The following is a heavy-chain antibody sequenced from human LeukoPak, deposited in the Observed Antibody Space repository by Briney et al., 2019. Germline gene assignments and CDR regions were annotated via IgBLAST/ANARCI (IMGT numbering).Heavy chain of an antibody. CDR2: VYHSGST. CDR3: ARDRYGDYPFDP. V-gene: IGHV4-30-2*01. D-gene: IGHD4-17*01. J-gene: IGHJ5*02. CDR1: GGSISGGGYS. Sequence: PSETLSLTCAVSGGSISGGGYSWSWIRQPPGKGLEWIGYVYHSGSTYYNPSLKSRVTISVDRSKNQFSLKLSSVTAADTAVYYCARDRYGDYPFDPWGQGTLVTVSS.